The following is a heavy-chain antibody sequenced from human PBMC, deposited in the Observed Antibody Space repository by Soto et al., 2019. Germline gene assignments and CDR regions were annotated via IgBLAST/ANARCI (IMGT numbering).Heavy chain of an antibody. J-gene: IGHJ6*03. D-gene: IGHD6-19*01. CDR2: TFYGGTT. CDR3: AKVGGWDYYYYLDV. Sequence: QLQVQESGPGLVKPSETLSLTCSVSGGSLSNNDYWAWIRQPPGKGLEWVGSTFYGGTTYYSPSLKSRLSISVDASMNQFSLKLSSVTAADTAVYYCAKVGGWDYYYYLDVWGKGTTVTVSS. V-gene: IGHV4-39*02. CDR1: GGSLSNNDY.